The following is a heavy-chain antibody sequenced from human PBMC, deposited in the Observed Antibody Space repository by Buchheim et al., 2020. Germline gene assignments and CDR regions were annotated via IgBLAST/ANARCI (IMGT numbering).Heavy chain of an antibody. CDR2: IAGSGGKK. V-gene: IGHV3-23*01. CDR1: GFIFSSYA. Sequence: EVQLLESGGGLVQPGGSLRLSCEASGFIFSSYAMTWVRQAPGKGLEWVSCIAGSGGKKYYADSVEGRFTISRDNSTNTLYLQMNSLRAEDTAVYYCAKDYYGYYDGGGYYASFDYWGQGIL. J-gene: IGHJ4*02. D-gene: IGHD3-22*01. CDR3: AKDYYGYYDGGGYYASFDY.